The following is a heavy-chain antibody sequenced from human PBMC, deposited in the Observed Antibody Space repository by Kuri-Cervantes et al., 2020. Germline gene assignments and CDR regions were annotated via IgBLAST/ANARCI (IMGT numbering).Heavy chain of an antibody. CDR1: GFTLSSHG. Sequence: GESLKTSCAASGFTLSSHGMHWVRQAPGKGLEWLAFIRYDGSGKYYADSGKGRFTISRDNSKNTLYLQMNSLRAEDTAVYYCAKDYDSGAGFFDYWGQGTLVTVSS. V-gene: IGHV3-30*02. J-gene: IGHJ4*02. CDR3: AKDYDSGAGFFDY. CDR2: IRYDGSGK. D-gene: IGHD3-10*01.